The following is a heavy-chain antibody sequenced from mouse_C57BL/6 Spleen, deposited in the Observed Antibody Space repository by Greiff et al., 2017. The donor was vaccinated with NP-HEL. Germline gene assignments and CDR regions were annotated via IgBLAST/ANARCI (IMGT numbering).Heavy chain of an antibody. CDR1: GFNIKDYY. J-gene: IGHJ1*03. CDR3: SYGYDGYFDV. V-gene: IGHV14-1*01. CDR2: IDPEDGDT. Sequence: EVQLQQSGAELVRPGASVKLSCTASGFNIKDYYMHWVKQRPEQGLEWIGRIDPEDGDTEYDPKFQGKATMTADTSSNTAYLQLSSLTSEDTAVYYCSYGYDGYFDVWGTGTTVTVSS. D-gene: IGHD2-2*01.